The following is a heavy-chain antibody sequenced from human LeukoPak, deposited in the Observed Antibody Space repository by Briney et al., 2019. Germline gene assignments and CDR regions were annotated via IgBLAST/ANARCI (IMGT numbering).Heavy chain of an antibody. CDR3: AEGMDTSMDPPGKY. D-gene: IGHD5-18*01. CDR1: GFNFSSDA. J-gene: IGHJ4*02. CDR2: ISGNGGRT. V-gene: IGHV3-23*01. Sequence: PGGSLRLSCAASGFNFSSDAMSWVRQAPGKGLERVAVISGNGGRTYYADSVKGRFTISRDNSKNTLYLQMNSLRAEDTAVYYCAEGMDTSMDPPGKYWGQGTLVTVSS.